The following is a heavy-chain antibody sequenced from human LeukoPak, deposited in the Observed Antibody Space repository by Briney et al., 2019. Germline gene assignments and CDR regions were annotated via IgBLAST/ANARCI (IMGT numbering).Heavy chain of an antibody. J-gene: IGHJ4*02. CDR1: GFTFSSYA. CDR3: AKEGYCSSTSCSGY. V-gene: IGHV3-23*01. CDR2: ISGSGGRA. Sequence: GGSLRLSCAASGFTFSSYAMTWVRQAPGKGLEWVSAISGSGGRANYADSVKGRFTISRDNSKNTLYLQMNSLRAEDTAVYYCAKEGYCSSTSCSGYWGQGTLVTVSS. D-gene: IGHD2-2*01.